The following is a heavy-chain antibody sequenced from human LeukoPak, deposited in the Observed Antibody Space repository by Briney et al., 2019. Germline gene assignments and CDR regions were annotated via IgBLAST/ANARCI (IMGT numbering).Heavy chain of an antibody. V-gene: IGHV3-30-3*01. CDR2: ISYHGTNK. Sequence: GGSLRLSCAASEFTFSSYTMHWVRQAPGKGLEWVAVISYHGTNKYYTDSVKGRLTISRDNSKNTLYLQMNSLRAEDTAVYYCAREGPRGNSQFDYWGQGTLVTVSS. CDR3: AREGPRGNSQFDY. D-gene: IGHD2/OR15-2a*01. CDR1: EFTFSSYT. J-gene: IGHJ4*02.